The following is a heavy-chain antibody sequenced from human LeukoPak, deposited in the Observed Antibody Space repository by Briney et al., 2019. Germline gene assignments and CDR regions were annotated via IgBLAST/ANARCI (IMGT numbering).Heavy chain of an antibody. Sequence: GASVKVSCKASGGTFSNYAISWVRQAPGQGLEWMGGIIPTFDTPNFAQKFQGRVTITADKSTSTAYMELSRLRSEDTAVYYCARAVQVTTGGLFDYWGQGTLVTVSS. CDR1: GGTFSNYA. D-gene: IGHD4-17*01. CDR2: IIPTFDTP. J-gene: IGHJ4*02. V-gene: IGHV1-69*06. CDR3: ARAVQVTTGGLFDY.